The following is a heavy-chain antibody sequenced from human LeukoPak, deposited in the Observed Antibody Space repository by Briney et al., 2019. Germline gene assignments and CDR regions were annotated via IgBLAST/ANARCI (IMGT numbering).Heavy chain of an antibody. D-gene: IGHD1-26*01. Sequence: GGSLRLSCAASGFTFSNYAMSWVRQAPGKGLEWVSSISRDGINTHYAESVKGRFTISRDNAKNSLYLQMNSLRAEDTAVYYCARDWRSGTYYLDYWGQGTLVTVSS. CDR1: GFTFSNYA. CDR2: ISRDGINT. J-gene: IGHJ4*02. V-gene: IGHV3-21*01. CDR3: ARDWRSGTYYLDY.